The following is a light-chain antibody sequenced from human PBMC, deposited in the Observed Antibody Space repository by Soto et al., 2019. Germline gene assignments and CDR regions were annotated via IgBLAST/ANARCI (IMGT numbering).Light chain of an antibody. Sequence: EIVLTQSPGTLSLSPGERATLSCRASDYLSSNYLAWYQQKPGQAPRLLIYRASSRATGVPDRFSGSGSGTDFTLTISRLGPEDFAVYFRQRYGSSPTWTFGQGTKVDIK. CDR2: RAS. CDR3: QRYGSSPTWT. V-gene: IGKV3-20*01. J-gene: IGKJ1*01. CDR1: DYLSSNY.